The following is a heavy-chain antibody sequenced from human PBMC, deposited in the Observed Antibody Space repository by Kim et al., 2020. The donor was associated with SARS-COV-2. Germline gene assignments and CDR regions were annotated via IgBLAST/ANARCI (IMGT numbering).Heavy chain of an antibody. CDR3: AREGGENSPFGYYYGMDV. CDR2: ISYDGSNK. J-gene: IGHJ6*02. Sequence: GGSLRLSCAASGFTFSSYAMHWVRQAPGKGLEWVAVISYDGSNKYYADSVKGRFTISRDNSKNTLYLQMNSLRAEDTAVYYCAREGGENSPFGYYYGMDVWGQGTTVTVSS. D-gene: IGHD7-27*01. CDR1: GFTFSSYA. V-gene: IGHV3-30*04.